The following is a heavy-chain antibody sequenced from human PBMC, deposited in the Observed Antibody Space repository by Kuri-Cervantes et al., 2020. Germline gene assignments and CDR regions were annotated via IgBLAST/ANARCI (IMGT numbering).Heavy chain of an antibody. CDR1: GFTFDMYA. V-gene: IGHV3-23*01. Sequence: LSLTCAGSGFTFDMYAMSWVRQAPGKGLEWVSVIGGSGGNTYYAESVKGRFTISRDNSKNTLYVQMNSLRAEDTAIYYCAKDHQSSTNNYDYMDVWGKGTTVTVSS. D-gene: IGHD5-24*01. J-gene: IGHJ6*03. CDR3: AKDHQSSTNNYDYMDV. CDR2: IGGSGGNT.